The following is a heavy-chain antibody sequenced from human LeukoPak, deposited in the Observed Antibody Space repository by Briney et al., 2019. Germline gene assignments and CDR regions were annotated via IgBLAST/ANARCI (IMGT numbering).Heavy chain of an antibody. CDR1: GFTFSTSA. V-gene: IGHV1-58*01. CDR2: IGVGSGKT. D-gene: IGHD4-11*01. J-gene: IGHJ5*02. Sequence: SVKVSCKASGFTFSTSAVQWVRQARGQRFEWIGWIGVGSGKTNYAERFQERVTITRDMSTSTAYMELSSLRSEDTAVYYCAADHDYSLSYDSYGPLDAWGQGTLVTVSS. CDR3: AADHDYSLSYDSYGPLDA.